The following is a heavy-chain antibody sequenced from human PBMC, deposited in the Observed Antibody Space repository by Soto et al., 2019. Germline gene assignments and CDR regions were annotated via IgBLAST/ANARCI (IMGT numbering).Heavy chain of an antibody. CDR2: MNPNSGNT. CDR3: ARADAAYYGMDV. CDR1: GYTFTNYD. Sequence: PWASVKVSCKASGYTFTNYDINWVRQAPGQGLEWMGWMNPNSGNTGYAQKFQGRVTMTRDTSIRTAYMELSSLRSEDTAMYYCARADAAYYGMDVWRQGTTATVSS. V-gene: IGHV1-8*01. J-gene: IGHJ6*02.